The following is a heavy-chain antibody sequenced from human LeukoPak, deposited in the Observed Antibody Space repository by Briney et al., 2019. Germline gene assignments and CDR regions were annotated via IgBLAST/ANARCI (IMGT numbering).Heavy chain of an antibody. J-gene: IGHJ4*02. V-gene: IGHV6-1*01. D-gene: IGHD6-13*01. Sequence: SQTLSLTCAISGDSVSSNSAAWNWITQSPSRDLEWLGRTYYRSKWYNDYAVSVKSRITINPDTSKNQFSLQLNSVTPEDTAVYYCARGWEPYSSSLDYWGQGTLVTVSS. CDR3: ARGWEPYSSSLDY. CDR2: TYYRSKWYN. CDR1: GDSVSSNSAA.